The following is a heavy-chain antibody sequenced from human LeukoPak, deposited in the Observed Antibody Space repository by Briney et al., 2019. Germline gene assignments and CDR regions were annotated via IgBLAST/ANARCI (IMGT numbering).Heavy chain of an antibody. J-gene: IGHJ4*02. CDR1: GFTFSSYW. D-gene: IGHD5-12*01. V-gene: IGHV3-74*01. CDR3: ARALRGYSGYGF. CDR2: INSDGSST. Sequence: AGGSLRLSCADSGFTFSSYWMHWVRQAPGKGLVWVSRINSDGSSTSYADSVKGRFTISRDNAKNTLYLQMNSLRAEDTAVYYCARALRGYSGYGFWGQGTLVTVSS.